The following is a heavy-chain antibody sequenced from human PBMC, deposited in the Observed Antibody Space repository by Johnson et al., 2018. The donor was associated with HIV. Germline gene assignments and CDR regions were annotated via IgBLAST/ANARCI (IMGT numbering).Heavy chain of an antibody. CDR2: ISYDGSNE. Sequence: QVQLVESGGGVVQPGRSLRLSCAASGFTFSSYAMHWVRQAPGKGLEWVAVISYDGSNEYYADSVKDRFTISRDNSKNTVYLEMNSLRAEDTAVYYCAKGGIDAFDIWGQGTVVTVSS. CDR3: AKGGIDAFDI. V-gene: IGHV3-30*04. D-gene: IGHD6-25*01. J-gene: IGHJ3*02. CDR1: GFTFSSYA.